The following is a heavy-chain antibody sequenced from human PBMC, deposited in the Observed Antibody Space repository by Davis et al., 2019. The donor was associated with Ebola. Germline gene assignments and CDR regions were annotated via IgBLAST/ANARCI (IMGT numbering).Heavy chain of an antibody. CDR3: ASDLGHVV. Sequence: GESLKISCAASGFSFSSYSMHWVRQAPGKGLEWVAVISYDGSNKYYADSVKGRFTISRDNSKNTLYLQMNSLRAEDTAVYYCASDLGHVVWGKGTTVTVSS. CDR2: ISYDGSNK. CDR1: GFSFSSYS. V-gene: IGHV3-30*03. J-gene: IGHJ6*04.